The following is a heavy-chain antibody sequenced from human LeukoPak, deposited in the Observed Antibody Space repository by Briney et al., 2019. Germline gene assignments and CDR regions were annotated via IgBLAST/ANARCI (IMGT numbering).Heavy chain of an antibody. Sequence: ASVKVSCKASGGTFSSYAISWVRQAPGQGLEWMGGIIPIFGTANHAQKFQGRVTITTDESTSTAYMELSSLRSEDTAVYYRARERLGSLDYWGQGTLVTVSS. CDR1: GGTFSSYA. CDR2: IIPIFGTA. V-gene: IGHV1-69*05. J-gene: IGHJ4*02. CDR3: ARERLGSLDY. D-gene: IGHD3-9*01.